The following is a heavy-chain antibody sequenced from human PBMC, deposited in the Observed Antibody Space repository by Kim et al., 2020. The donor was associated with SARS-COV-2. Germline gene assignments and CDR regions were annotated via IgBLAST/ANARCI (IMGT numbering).Heavy chain of an antibody. CDR2: INPSGGST. CDR3: ARDDNSGGSPNWFDP. J-gene: IGHJ5*02. CDR1: GYTFTSYY. D-gene: IGHD2-15*01. V-gene: IGHV1-46*01. Sequence: ASVKVSCKASGYTFTSYYMHWVRQAPGQGLEWMGIINPSGGSTSYAQKFQGRVTMTRDTSTSTVYMELSSLRSEDTAVYYCARDDNSGGSPNWFDPWGQGTLVTVSS.